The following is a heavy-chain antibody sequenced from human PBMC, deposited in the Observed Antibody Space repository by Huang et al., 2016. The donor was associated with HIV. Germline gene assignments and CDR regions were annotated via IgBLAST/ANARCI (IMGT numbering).Heavy chain of an antibody. CDR3: AKESRWFSDFDQ. CDR2: ISYDGRSA. D-gene: IGHD2-15*01. J-gene: IGHJ5*02. V-gene: IGHV3-30*18. CDR1: GFIFSNFG. Sequence: QVQLVESGGGVVQPGTSLSLSCAASGFIFSNFGMHWVRQAPGKGLEWGGVISYDGRSASYSDSVKGRFTISRDNDKNTLSLEMNRLRHDDTAVYYCAKESRWFSDFDQWGQGTLVTVSS.